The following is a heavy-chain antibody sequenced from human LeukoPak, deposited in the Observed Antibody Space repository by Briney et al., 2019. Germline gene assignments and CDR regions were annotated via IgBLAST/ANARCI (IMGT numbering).Heavy chain of an antibody. CDR3: AKDRAYTGSL. CDR1: GFTFSSYW. Sequence: PGGSLRLSCVASGFTFSSYWMHWVRQDPRKGLVWVSRINGDGRNINYADSVKGRFTISRDNSKNTLYLEMNSLRVEDTAVYYCAKDRAYTGSLWGQGTLVTVSS. CDR2: INGDGRNI. J-gene: IGHJ4*02. D-gene: IGHD1-26*01. V-gene: IGHV3-74*01.